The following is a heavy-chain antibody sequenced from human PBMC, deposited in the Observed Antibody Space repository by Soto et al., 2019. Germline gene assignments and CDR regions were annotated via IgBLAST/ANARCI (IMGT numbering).Heavy chain of an antibody. CDR1: GGTFSSYA. V-gene: IGHV1-69*12. Sequence: QVQLVQSGAEVKKPGSSVKVSCKASGGTFSSYAISWVRQAPGQGLEWMGGIIPIFGTANYAQKIQGRVKITADESTSTAYRELSSLRSEDTAVYYCARVNRSGWYYYYYGMDVWGQGTTVTVSS. D-gene: IGHD6-19*01. J-gene: IGHJ6*02. CDR3: ARVNRSGWYYYYYGMDV. CDR2: IIPIFGTA.